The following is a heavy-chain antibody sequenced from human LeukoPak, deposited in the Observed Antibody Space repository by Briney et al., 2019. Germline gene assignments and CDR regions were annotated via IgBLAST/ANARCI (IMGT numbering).Heavy chain of an antibody. CDR2: XXXXLTT. D-gene: IGHD2/OR15-2a*01. Sequence: PGGSLRLSCAASGFTFSTYAXXXXRQAPGXXXXXXXXXXXXLTTYYADSVRGRFTXSRDNSKNTVFLQMYSLRADDTALYYCXKDYPDLIPATTVLGPFFDAWGPGTLVTVSS. J-gene: IGHJ4*02. CDR1: GFTFSTYA. V-gene: IGHV3-23*01. CDR3: XKDYPDLIPATTVLGPFFDA.